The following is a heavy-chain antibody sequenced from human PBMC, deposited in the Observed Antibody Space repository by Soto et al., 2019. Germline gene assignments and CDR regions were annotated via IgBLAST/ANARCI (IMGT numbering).Heavy chain of an antibody. CDR2: ISGSGDNT. V-gene: IGHV3-23*01. CDR3: AKGYYSGYDLAYFDY. J-gene: IGHJ4*02. CDR1: GFSFDDYA. D-gene: IGHD5-12*01. Sequence: EVQLLESGGGLVQPGGSLGLSCAASGFSFDDYAMTWVRQAAGKGLEWVSAISGSGDNTYYADSVKGRFTISRDNSKNTLYLQLNSLRAEDTALYYCAKGYYSGYDLAYFDYWGQGTLVTVSS.